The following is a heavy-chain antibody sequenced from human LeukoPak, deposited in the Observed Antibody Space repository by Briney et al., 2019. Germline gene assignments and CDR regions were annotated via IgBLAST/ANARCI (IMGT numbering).Heavy chain of an antibody. CDR2: IYHSGET. V-gene: IGHV4-39*07. D-gene: IGHD1-7*01. J-gene: IGHJ5*02. CDR1: GGSISSTSYY. Sequence: SEALSLTCRVSGGSISSTSYYWGWIRQPPGKGLEWIASIYHSGETFYNPSLESRVAISVDTSNNEVFLDLYSVTAADTAMYYCAETNTQDWFDPWGRGTLVTVSS. CDR3: AETNTQDWFDP.